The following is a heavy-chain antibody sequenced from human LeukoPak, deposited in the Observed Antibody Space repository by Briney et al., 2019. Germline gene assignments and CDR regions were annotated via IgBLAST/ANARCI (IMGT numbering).Heavy chain of an antibody. Sequence: GRSLRLSCAASGFTFSSYGMHWVRQAPGKGLEWVAVIWYDGSNKYYADSVKGRFTISRDNSKNTLYLQMNSLRAEDTAMYYCAKGTRPVMTIPDYWGQGILVTVSS. V-gene: IGHV3-33*06. CDR1: GFTFSSYG. D-gene: IGHD1/OR15-1a*01. J-gene: IGHJ4*02. CDR2: IWYDGSNK. CDR3: AKGTRPVMTIPDY.